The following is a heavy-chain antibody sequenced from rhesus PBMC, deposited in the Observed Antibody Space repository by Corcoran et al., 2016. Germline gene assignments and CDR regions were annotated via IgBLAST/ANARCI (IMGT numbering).Heavy chain of an antibody. CDR3: ARDHGYYSGSYPHV. Sequence: EVQLVESGGGLVQPGGSLRLSCAASGFTFSSSAMHWVRQASGKGLEWVGRIRIKSNNYETGYAASVKGRLTISRDDSKNTAYLQMNSLKTEDTAVYYCARDHGYYSGSYPHVWGQGVLVTISS. CDR2: IRIKSNNYET. V-gene: IGHV3-118*01. CDR1: GFTFSSSA. J-gene: IGHJ5-1*01. D-gene: IGHD3-16*01.